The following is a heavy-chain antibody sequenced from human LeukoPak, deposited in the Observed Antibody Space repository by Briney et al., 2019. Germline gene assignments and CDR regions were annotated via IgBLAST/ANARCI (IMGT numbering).Heavy chain of an antibody. V-gene: IGHV3-49*04. J-gene: IGHJ6*02. CDR1: GFIFGDYA. CDR2: IRSKAYGGTT. Sequence: GGSLRLSCRGSGFIFGDYAVRWVRQAPGKGLEWVGFIRSKAYGGTTEYAASVKGRFTISRDDSKSIAYLQMNSLKAEDTAVYYCTCPDYISEGYYYYYGMDVWGQGTTVTVSS. CDR3: TCPDYISEGYYYYYGMDV. D-gene: IGHD4/OR15-4a*01.